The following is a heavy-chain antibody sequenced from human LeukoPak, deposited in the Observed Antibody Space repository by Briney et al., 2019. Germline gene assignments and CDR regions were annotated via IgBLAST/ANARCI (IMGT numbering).Heavy chain of an antibody. D-gene: IGHD3-10*01. CDR2: INPNSGGT. V-gene: IGHV1-2*02. J-gene: IGHJ6*03. Sequence: GASVKVSCKASGYTFTGYYMHWVRQAPGQGLEWMGWINPNSGGTNYAQKFQGRVTMTRDTSISTAYMELSRLRSDDTAVYYCARGSHGSGSYSFGSYYMDVWGKGTTVTVSS. CDR3: ARGSHGSGSYSFGSYYMDV. CDR1: GYTFTGYY.